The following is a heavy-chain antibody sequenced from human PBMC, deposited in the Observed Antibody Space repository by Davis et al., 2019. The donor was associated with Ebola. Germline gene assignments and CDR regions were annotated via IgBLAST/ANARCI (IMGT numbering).Heavy chain of an antibody. CDR2: LSYSGNT. CDR3: VRSGYEYVWGPT. J-gene: IGHJ5*02. Sequence: MPSETLSLTCTVSGASMRTHYWSWIRQPPGKRLEWMGLSYSGNTKYNPSLKSRLTISEDTSKNQLSLRLTSVTAADTAVYYCVRSGYEYVWGPTWGQGILVTVSS. V-gene: IGHV4-59*08. CDR1: GASMRTHY. D-gene: IGHD3-16*01.